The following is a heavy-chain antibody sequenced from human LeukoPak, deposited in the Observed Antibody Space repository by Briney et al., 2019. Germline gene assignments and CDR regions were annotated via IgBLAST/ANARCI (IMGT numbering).Heavy chain of an antibody. CDR2: IKQDGSAT. V-gene: IGHV3-7*01. CDR1: EFTFSRCW. D-gene: IGHD5-24*01. J-gene: IGHJ4*02. Sequence: GGSLRLSCTASEFTFSRCWMNWVRRTPGKGLEWVASIKQDGSATYYVDSVKGRFTISRDNAKNSLYLQMNSLRAEDTAMYYCAKDYFVDGSNSRIFFDYWGQGTLVTVSS. CDR3: AKDYFVDGSNSRIFFDY.